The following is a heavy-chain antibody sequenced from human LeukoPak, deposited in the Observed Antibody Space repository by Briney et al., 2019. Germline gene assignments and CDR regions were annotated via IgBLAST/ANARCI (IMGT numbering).Heavy chain of an antibody. CDR2: MYTSGST. D-gene: IGHD4-11*01. CDR3: ARVQGSGSSVWFDP. V-gene: IGHV4-4*07. Sequence: SETLSLTCTVSGGSISSYYWSWIRQPAGKGLEWIGRMYTSGSTNYNPSLKSRVTMSVDTSKNQFSLKLSSVTAADTAVYYCARVQGSGSSVWFDPWGQGTLVTVSS. J-gene: IGHJ5*02. CDR1: GGSISSYY.